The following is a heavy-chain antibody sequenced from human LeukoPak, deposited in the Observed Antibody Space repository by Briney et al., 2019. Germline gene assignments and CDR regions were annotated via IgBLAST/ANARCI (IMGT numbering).Heavy chain of an antibody. D-gene: IGHD6-6*01. V-gene: IGHV3-7*03. J-gene: IGHJ4*02. CDR1: GFTFSSHW. Sequence: AGGSLRLSCAASGFTFSSHWMSWVRQAPGKGLEWVANIKKDGSEKYYVDAVKGRFTISRDNAKTSLYLQMNSLRAEDTAVYYCARAMSIAARLQTIFDYWGQGTLVTVSS. CDR3: ARAMSIAARLQTIFDY. CDR2: IKKDGSEK.